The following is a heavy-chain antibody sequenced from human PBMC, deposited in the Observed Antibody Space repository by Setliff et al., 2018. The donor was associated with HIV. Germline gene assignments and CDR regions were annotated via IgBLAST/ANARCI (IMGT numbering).Heavy chain of an antibody. CDR1: GASFIRSRYY. CDR2: VHTTGSA. V-gene: IGHV4-61*09. J-gene: IGHJ4*02. Sequence: PSETLSLTCTVSGASFIRSRYYWSWIRQPAGKGLEWIGHVHTTGSASYNPSLESRVTILEALSKNQFSLNLDSVTAADTAVYFCARALAGGSGWNYFDLWGPGTLVTVSS. D-gene: IGHD6-19*01. CDR3: ARALAGGSGWNYFDL.